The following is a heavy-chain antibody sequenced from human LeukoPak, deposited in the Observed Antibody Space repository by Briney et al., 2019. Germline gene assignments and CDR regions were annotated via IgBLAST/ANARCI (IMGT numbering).Heavy chain of an antibody. CDR2: IYYSGST. V-gene: IGHV4-59*01. Sequence: SETLSLTCTVSGGSISSYYWSWIRQPPGKGLEWIGYIYYSGSTNYNPSLKSRVTISVDTSKNQFSLKLSSVTAADAAVYYCASFSSWYVFDYWGQGTLVTVSS. D-gene: IGHD6-13*01. CDR1: GGSISSYY. CDR3: ASFSSWYVFDY. J-gene: IGHJ4*02.